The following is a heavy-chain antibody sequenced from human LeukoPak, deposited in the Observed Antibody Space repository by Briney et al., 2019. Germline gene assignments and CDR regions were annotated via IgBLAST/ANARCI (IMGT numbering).Heavy chain of an antibody. V-gene: IGHV5-51*01. J-gene: IGHJ4*02. D-gene: IGHD4-17*01. CDR2: IY. CDR1: GYSFTNYW. Sequence: GESLKISCKGSGYSFTNYWIAWVRQMPGKGLEWMGIIYSPSFQGQVTISADKSIRTAHLQWSSLKASDTAMYYCVRSDYGDFKYYFDYWGQGTLVTVSS. CDR3: VRSDYGDFKYYFDY.